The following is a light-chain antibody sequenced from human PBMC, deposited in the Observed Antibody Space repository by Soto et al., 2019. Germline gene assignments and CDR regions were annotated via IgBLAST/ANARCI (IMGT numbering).Light chain of an antibody. Sequence: DIQMTQSPSSLSASGGDRVTITCRASQTIGRYLNCYQQQPGKAPKLLIYAGSNLQSGVPSRFSGTGSGTDFTLTISSLQPEDFATYYCQQSFITPHTFGEGTKVDIK. CDR2: AGS. CDR1: QTIGRY. J-gene: IGKJ2*01. CDR3: QQSFITPHT. V-gene: IGKV1-39*01.